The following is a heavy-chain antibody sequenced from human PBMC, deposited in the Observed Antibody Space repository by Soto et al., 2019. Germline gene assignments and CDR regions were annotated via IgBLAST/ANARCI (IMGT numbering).Heavy chain of an antibody. CDR1: GFTFSDYY. CDR3: AGGQDNLAVNFDY. D-gene: IGHD1-1*01. J-gene: IGHJ4*02. V-gene: IGHV3-11*03. Sequence: PGGSLRLSCAASGFTFSDYYMSWIRQSPGKGLEWLSYITSSSSYTHYADSVKGRFTISRDNAKNSLYLQMNSLGAEDTAVYYCAGGQDNLAVNFDYWGQGTPVTVSS. CDR2: ITSSSSYT.